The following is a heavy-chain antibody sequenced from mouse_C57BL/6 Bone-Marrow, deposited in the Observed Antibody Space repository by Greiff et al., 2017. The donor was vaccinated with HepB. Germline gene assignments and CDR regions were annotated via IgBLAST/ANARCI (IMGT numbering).Heavy chain of an antibody. Sequence: VHVKQSGAELVRPGASVKLSCTASGFNIKDYYMHWVKQRPEQGLEWIGRIDPEDGDTEYAPKFQGKATMTADTSSNTAYLQLSSLTSEDTAVYYCTTGIYYGNYVDYAMDYWGQGTSVTVSS. D-gene: IGHD2-1*01. CDR1: GFNIKDYY. J-gene: IGHJ4*01. CDR2: IDPEDGDT. V-gene: IGHV14-1*01. CDR3: TTGIYYGNYVDYAMDY.